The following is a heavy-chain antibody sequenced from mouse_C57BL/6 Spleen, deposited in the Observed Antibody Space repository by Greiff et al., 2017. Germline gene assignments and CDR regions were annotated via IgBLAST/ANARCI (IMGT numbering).Heavy chain of an antibody. Sequence: EVMLVESGEGLVKPGGSLKLSCAASGFTFSSYAMSWVRQTPEKRLEWVAYISSGGDYIYYADPVKGRFTISRDNARNTLYLQMSSLKSEDTAMYYCTRDRVIYYDYDGYFAVWGTETTVTVSS. CDR2: ISSGGDYI. CDR1: GFTFSSYA. D-gene: IGHD2-4*01. V-gene: IGHV5-9-1*02. CDR3: TRDRVIYYDYDGYFAV. J-gene: IGHJ1*03.